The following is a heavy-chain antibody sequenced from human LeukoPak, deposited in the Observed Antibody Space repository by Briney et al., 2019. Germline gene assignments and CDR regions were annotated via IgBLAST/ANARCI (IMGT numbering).Heavy chain of an antibody. Sequence: ASVKVSCKASGSTFSSYAISWVRQAPGQGLEWMGRIIPIPGIANYAQKFQGRVTITADKSTSTAYMELSSLRSEDTAVYYCARAFVPPSGSDAFDIWGQGTMVTVSS. V-gene: IGHV1-69*04. D-gene: IGHD2-21*01. CDR1: GSTFSSYA. J-gene: IGHJ3*02. CDR2: IIPIPGIA. CDR3: ARAFVPPSGSDAFDI.